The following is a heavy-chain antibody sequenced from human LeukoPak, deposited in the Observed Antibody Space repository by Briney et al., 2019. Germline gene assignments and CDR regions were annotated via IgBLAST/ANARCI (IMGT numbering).Heavy chain of an antibody. V-gene: IGHV1-69*01. Sequence: GSSVKVSCKASGGTFSSYAISWVRQAPGQGLEWMGGIIPIFGTANYAQKFQGRVTITGDESTSTAYMELSSLRSEDTAVYYCARVQYQLLQCLDYWGQGTLVTVSS. J-gene: IGHJ4*02. D-gene: IGHD2-2*01. CDR3: ARVQYQLLQCLDY. CDR2: IIPIFGTA. CDR1: GGTFSSYA.